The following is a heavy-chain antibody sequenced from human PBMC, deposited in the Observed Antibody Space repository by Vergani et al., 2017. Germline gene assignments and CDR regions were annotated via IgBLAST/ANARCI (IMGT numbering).Heavy chain of an antibody. J-gene: IGHJ5*02. D-gene: IGHD3-9*01. CDR3: AIRHYDILTGYYSPTS. CDR1: GGSFSGYY. V-gene: IGHV4-34*01. CDR2: INHSGST. Sequence: QVQLQQWGAGLLKPSETLSLTCAVYGGSFSGYYWSWIRQPPGKGLEWIGEINHSGSTNYNPSLKSRVPISVDTSKNQFSLKLSSVTAADTAVYYCAIRHYDILTGYYSPTSWGQGTLVTVSS.